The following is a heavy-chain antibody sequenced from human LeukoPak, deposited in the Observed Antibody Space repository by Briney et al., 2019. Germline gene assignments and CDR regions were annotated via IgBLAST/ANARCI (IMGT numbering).Heavy chain of an antibody. V-gene: IGHV4-59*01. J-gene: IGHJ4*02. CDR2: FYYTGTT. CDR1: GDSTNTYF. CDR3: ASKSTDHGELRFDY. Sequence: NPSETLSLTCTISGDSTNTYFWSWIRQPPGKGLEWIGYFYYTGTTNYNPSLKSRVTISVDTSKNQFSLKVNSVTAADTGVYYCASKSTDHGELRFDYWGQGTLVTVSS. D-gene: IGHD4-17*01.